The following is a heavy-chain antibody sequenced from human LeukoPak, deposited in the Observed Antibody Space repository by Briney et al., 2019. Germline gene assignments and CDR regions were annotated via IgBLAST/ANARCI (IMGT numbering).Heavy chain of an antibody. CDR3: ARDMDKLGDYYGMDV. J-gene: IGHJ6*02. D-gene: IGHD3-16*01. V-gene: IGHV3-48*04. CDR2: ISSSTNTI. Sequence: GGSLRLSCEVSGFPFTLYNMNWVRQAPGKGLEWLSYISSSTNTIYYADSVKGRFTISRDNTRNSLFLQMNSLRAEDTAVYYCARDMDKLGDYYGMDVWGQGTTVIVSS. CDR1: GFPFTLYN.